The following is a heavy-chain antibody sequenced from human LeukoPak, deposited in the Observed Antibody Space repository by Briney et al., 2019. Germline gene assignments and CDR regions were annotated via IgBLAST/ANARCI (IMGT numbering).Heavy chain of an antibody. CDR3: ARRGVVYGDNVFDS. Sequence: SETLSLTCTVSGGSISGYYWSWIRQPPGKGLEWIGFIYYSGSTNYNPSLKSRITISIDTSKNHFSLKLSSVTAADTAVYYCARRGVVYGDNVFDSWGQGTLVTVSS. J-gene: IGHJ4*02. D-gene: IGHD4-23*01. V-gene: IGHV4-59*08. CDR1: GGSISGYY. CDR2: IYYSGST.